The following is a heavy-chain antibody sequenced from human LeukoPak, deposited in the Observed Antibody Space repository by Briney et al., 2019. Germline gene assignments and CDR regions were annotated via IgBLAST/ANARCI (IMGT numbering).Heavy chain of an antibody. CDR1: GFTFDVYA. J-gene: IGHJ4*02. CDR3: AKDQGSGLGSYSWGYFDY. Sequence: GGSLRLSCAASGFTFDVYAMSWVRQAPEKGQEWVSGISSSGGSTVYADSVKGRFTISRDNFRNMVFLKMNSLRAEDTAVYYCAKDQGSGLGSYSWGYFDYWGQGTLVTVSS. V-gene: IGHV3-23*01. CDR2: ISSSGGST. D-gene: IGHD3-10*01.